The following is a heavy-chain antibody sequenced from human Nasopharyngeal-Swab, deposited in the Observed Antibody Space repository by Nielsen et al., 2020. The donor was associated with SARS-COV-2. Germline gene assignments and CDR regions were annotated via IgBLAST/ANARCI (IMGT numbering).Heavy chain of an antibody. D-gene: IGHD5-18*01. CDR3: ARTTYSYGRFDY. J-gene: IGHJ4*02. CDR2: ISGTAGTI. Sequence: GGSLRLSCAASGFTFSNYEMNWVRQAPGKGLEWLSYISGTAGTISYADSVKGRFTISTDNAKNSLYLQMNSLRAEDTALYYCARTTYSYGRFDYWGQGTLVTVPS. V-gene: IGHV3-48*03. CDR1: GFTFSNYE.